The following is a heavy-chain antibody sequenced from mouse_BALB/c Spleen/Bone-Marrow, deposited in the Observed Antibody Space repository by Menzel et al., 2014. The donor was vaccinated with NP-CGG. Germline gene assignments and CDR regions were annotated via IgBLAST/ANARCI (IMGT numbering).Heavy chain of an antibody. CDR1: GFNINDYY. Sequence: EVKLMESGAELVRSGASVKLSCTASGFNINDYYMNWVKQRPEQGLEWIGWIDPENGDTEYAPKFQGKATMTADTSSNTAYLQHSSLTSEVAGVYYCNADPDNWGQGTTLTVSS. J-gene: IGHJ2*01. CDR2: IDPENGDT. CDR3: NADPDN. V-gene: IGHV14-4*02.